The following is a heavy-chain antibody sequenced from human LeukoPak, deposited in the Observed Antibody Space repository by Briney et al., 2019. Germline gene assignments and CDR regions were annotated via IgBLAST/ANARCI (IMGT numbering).Heavy chain of an antibody. CDR2: INPNSGGT. V-gene: IGHV1-2*02. J-gene: IGHJ4*02. D-gene: IGHD6-19*01. CDR1: GYTFTGYY. Sequence: ASVKVPCKASGYTFTGYYMHWVRQAPGQGLEWMGWINPNSGGTNYAQKFQGRVTMTRDTSISTAYMELSRLRSDDTAVYYCARVGGYSSGWYQNREYYFDYWGQGTLVTVSS. CDR3: ARVGGYSSGWYQNREYYFDY.